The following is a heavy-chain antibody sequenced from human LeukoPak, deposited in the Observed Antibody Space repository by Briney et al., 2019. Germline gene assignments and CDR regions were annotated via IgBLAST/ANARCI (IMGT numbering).Heavy chain of an antibody. D-gene: IGHD5-18*01. J-gene: IGHJ3*02. CDR1: GFTVSSNY. CDR3: ARRERLGYSYGRGTLDI. V-gene: IGHV3-66*01. Sequence: GGSLRLSCAASGFTVSSNYMSWVRQAPGKGLEWVSVIYSTGSTYYADSVKGRFTISRDNSRNTLYLQMNSLRVEDTAVYYCARRERLGYSYGRGTLDIWGQGTMVTVSS. CDR2: IYSTGST.